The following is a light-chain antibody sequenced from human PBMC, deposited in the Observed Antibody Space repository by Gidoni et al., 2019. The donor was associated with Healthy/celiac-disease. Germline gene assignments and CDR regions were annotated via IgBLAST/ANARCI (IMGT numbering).Light chain of an antibody. V-gene: IGKV1-9*01. J-gene: IGKJ3*01. CDR3: QQLNSYPPT. CDR2: AAS. CDR1: QGISSY. Sequence: DIQLTQSPSFLSASVGDRVTITCRASQGISSYLAWYQQKPAKAPKLLIYAASTLQSGVPSRFSGSGSGTEFTLTISSLQPEDFATYYCQQLNSYPPTFGPGTKVDIK.